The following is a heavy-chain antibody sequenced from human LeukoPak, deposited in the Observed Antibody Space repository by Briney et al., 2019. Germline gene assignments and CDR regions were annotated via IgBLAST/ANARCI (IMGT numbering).Heavy chain of an antibody. CDR1: GGSICTYY. V-gene: IGHV4-59*04. Sequence: SETLSVTCTVSGGSICTYYWCWIRQPPGKGLEWIGFIYYSGSTYYNPSLKSPVSITVDTSKNHFSLKLSSVTAADSAVYYCARHKSLYRENYYGHWGRGTLDSVSS. CDR3: ARHKSLYRENYYGH. D-gene: IGHD1-26*01. J-gene: IGHJ1*01. CDR2: IYYSGST.